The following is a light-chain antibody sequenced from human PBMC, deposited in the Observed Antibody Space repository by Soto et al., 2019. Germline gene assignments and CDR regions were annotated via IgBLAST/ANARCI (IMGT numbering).Light chain of an antibody. Sequence: DIQMTQSPSSLSASVGDRVTITCRASQSISSYLNWYQQKPGKAPKLLIYAASSLQSGVPSRFSGSGSGTDFTLTISSLQPEDSAVYYCQQYDSSPLTFGGGTKVQIK. CDR1: QSISSY. J-gene: IGKJ4*01. CDR2: AAS. V-gene: IGKV1-39*01. CDR3: QQYDSSPLT.